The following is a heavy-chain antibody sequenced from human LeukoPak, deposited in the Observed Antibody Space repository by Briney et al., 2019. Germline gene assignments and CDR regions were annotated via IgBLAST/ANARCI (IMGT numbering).Heavy chain of an antibody. CDR3: ARVLTTMIVVVTPYYFDY. J-gene: IGHJ4*02. Sequence: ASVKVSCKASGGTFSSYAISWVRQAPGQGLEWMGWINPNSGGTNYAQKFQGRVTMTRDTSISTAYMELSRLRSDDTAVYYCARVLTTMIVVVTPYYFDYWGQGTLVTVSS. CDR1: GGTFSSYA. D-gene: IGHD3-22*01. V-gene: IGHV1-2*02. CDR2: INPNSGGT.